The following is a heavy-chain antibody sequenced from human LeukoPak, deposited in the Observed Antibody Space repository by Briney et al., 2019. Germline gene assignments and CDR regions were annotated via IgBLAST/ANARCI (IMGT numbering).Heavy chain of an antibody. CDR3: AKATLWFGEPNYFDY. D-gene: IGHD3-10*01. V-gene: IGHV3-9*01. J-gene: IGHJ4*02. CDR2: ISWNSGSI. CDR1: GFTFDDYA. Sequence: GRSLRLSCAASGFTFDDYAMHWVRQAPGKGLEWVSGISWNSGSIGYADSVKGRFTISRDNAKSSLYLQMNSLRAEDTALYYCAKATLWFGEPNYFDYWGQGTLVTVSS.